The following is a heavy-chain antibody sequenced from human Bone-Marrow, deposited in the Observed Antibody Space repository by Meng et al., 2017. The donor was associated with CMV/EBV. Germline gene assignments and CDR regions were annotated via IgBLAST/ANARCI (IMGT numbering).Heavy chain of an antibody. CDR2: INPSGGSA. CDR1: GYTFSSYY. D-gene: IGHD5-18*01. CDR3: RFYTAMVTGFDY. V-gene: IGHV1-46*01. J-gene: IGHJ4*02. Sequence: ASVKVSCKASGYTFSSYYMHWVRQAPGQGLEWMGIINPSGGSATYAQKFQGRVTVTRDTSTITAYMELSSLRSEDTAVYYCRFYTAMVTGFDYWAQGTLVTVSS.